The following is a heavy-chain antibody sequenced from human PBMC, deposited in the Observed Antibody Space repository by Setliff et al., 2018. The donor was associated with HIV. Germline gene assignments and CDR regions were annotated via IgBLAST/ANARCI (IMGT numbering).Heavy chain of an antibody. Sequence: GGSLRLSCAASGFSFSQYGMHWVRQAPGKGLQWVAVMWYDGSSKTYADSVKDRFTISRDNAKNTLYLQMNSLRAEDTGVYYCHSGYDTEEQSYFDYWGQGTLVTVSS. CDR1: GFSFSQYG. D-gene: IGHD5-12*01. CDR2: MWYDGSSK. J-gene: IGHJ4*02. V-gene: IGHV3-33*03. CDR3: HSGYDTEEQSYFDY.